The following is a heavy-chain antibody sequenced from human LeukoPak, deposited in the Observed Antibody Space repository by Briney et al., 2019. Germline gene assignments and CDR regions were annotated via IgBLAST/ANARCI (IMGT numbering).Heavy chain of an antibody. D-gene: IGHD3-10*01. J-gene: IGHJ4*02. V-gene: IGHV3-30*02. CDR1: GISLMSYG. CDR3: AKDTYSGSGSYYNRGIDY. CDR2: IPFDGPNK. Sequence: GGSLRLSCAVSGISLMSYGMFWVRQPPGKGLEWVAFIPFDGPNKFYPDSVRGRFTISRDTAKNAVYLQMDSVRPEDTAVYYCAKDTYSGSGSYYNRGIDYWGQGTLVTVSS.